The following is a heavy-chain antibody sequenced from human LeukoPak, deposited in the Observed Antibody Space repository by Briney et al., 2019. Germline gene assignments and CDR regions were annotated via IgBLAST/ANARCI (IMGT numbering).Heavy chain of an antibody. V-gene: IGHV7-4-1*02. Sequence: ASVKVSCKASGYTLTSYAMNSVRQAPGQGLEWMGWINTNTGNPTYAQGFTGRFVFSFDSSVSTAYLQISSLKAEDTAVYYCARVVSSSWDVVDYWGQGTLVTVSS. CDR1: GYTLTSYA. CDR3: ARVVSSSWDVVDY. D-gene: IGHD6-13*01. J-gene: IGHJ4*02. CDR2: INTNTGNP.